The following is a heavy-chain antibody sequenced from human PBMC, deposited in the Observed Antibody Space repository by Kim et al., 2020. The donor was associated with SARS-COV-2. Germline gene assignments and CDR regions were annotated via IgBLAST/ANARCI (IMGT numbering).Heavy chain of an antibody. CDR3: ARDAVSYGMDV. V-gene: IGHV3-53*01. Sequence: GGSLRLSCAASGFTVSSNYMSWVRQAPGKGLEWVSVIYSGGSTYYADSVKGRFTIPRDNSKNTLYLQMTSLSAEDTAVYYCARDAVSYGMDVWGQGTTVTVSS. CDR1: GFTVSSNY. D-gene: IGHD3-16*01. CDR2: IYSGGST. J-gene: IGHJ6*02.